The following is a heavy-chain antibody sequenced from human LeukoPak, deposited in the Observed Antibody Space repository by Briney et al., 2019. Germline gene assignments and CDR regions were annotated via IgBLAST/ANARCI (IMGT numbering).Heavy chain of an antibody. J-gene: IGHJ4*02. CDR2: ISYDGSNK. V-gene: IGHV3-30*18. CDR1: GFTFSSYG. CDR3: AKAVQQWLALDY. Sequence: GRSLRLSCAASGFTFSSYGMHWVRQAPGKGLEWVAFISYDGSNKYYADSVKGRFTISRDNSKNTLYLQMNSLRAEATAVYYCAKAVQQWLALDYWGQGTLVTVSS. D-gene: IGHD6-19*01.